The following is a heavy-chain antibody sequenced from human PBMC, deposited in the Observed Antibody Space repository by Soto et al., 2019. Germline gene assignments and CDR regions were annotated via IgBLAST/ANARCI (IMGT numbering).Heavy chain of an antibody. D-gene: IGHD3-10*01. Sequence: SEILSLTCTVSGGSISSYYWSWIRQPPGKGLEWIGYIYYSGSTNYNPSLKSRVTISVDTSKNQFSLKLSSVTAADTAVYYCARGTPKTYYYYGMDVWGQGTTVTVSS. CDR2: IYYSGST. J-gene: IGHJ6*02. CDR1: GGSISSYY. CDR3: ARGTPKTYYYYGMDV. V-gene: IGHV4-59*01.